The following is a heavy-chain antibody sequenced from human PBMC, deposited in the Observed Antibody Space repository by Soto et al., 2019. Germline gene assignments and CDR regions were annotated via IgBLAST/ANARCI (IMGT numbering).Heavy chain of an antibody. CDR2: IIPIFGTA. Sequence: SVKVSCKASGGTFSSYAISWVRQAPGQGLEWMGGIIPIFGTANYAQKFQGRVTITADESTSTAYMELSSLRSEDTAVYYCARRLAAATYGMDVWGQGTTVTVSS. CDR3: ARRLAAATYGMDV. CDR1: GGTFSSYA. V-gene: IGHV1-69*13. J-gene: IGHJ6*02. D-gene: IGHD6-13*01.